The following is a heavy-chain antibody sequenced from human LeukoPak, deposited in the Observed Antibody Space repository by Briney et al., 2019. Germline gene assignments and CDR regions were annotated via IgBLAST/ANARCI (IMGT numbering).Heavy chain of an antibody. D-gene: IGHD5/OR15-5a*01. J-gene: IGHJ6*02. Sequence: SETLSLTCTVSGGSISSSSYYWGWIRQPPGKGLEWIGSIYYSGSTYYNPSLKSRVTISVDTSKNQFSLKLSSVTAADTAVYFCAREIVSSYYYNGMDVWGQGTTVTVSS. CDR3: AREIVSSYYYNGMDV. CDR1: GGSISSSSYY. CDR2: IYYSGST. V-gene: IGHV4-39*07.